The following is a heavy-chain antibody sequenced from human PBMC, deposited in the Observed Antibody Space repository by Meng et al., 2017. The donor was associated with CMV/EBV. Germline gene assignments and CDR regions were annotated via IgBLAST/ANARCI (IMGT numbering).Heavy chain of an antibody. V-gene: IGHV4-34*01. CDR1: GGSFSGYY. D-gene: IGHD2-2*01. Sequence: SQTRSLTCAVYGGSFSGYYWSWIRQPPGKGLEWIGEINHSGSTNYNPSLKSRVTISVDTSKNQFSLKLSSVTAADTAVYYCARALVPHRWGWFDPWGQGTLVTVSS. J-gene: IGHJ5*02. CDR2: INHSGST. CDR3: ARALVPHRWGWFDP.